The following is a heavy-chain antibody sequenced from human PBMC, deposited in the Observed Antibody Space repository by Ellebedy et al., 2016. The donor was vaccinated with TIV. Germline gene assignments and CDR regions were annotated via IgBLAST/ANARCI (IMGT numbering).Heavy chain of an antibody. V-gene: IGHV3-33*06. CDR3: AKDSVYYYGSGSYYNY. Sequence: GESLKISXAASGFTFSSYWMSWVRQAPGKGLEWVAVIWYDGSNKYYADSVKGRFTISRDNSKNTLYLQMNSLRAEDTAVYYCAKDSVYYYGSGSYYNYWGQGTLVTVSS. J-gene: IGHJ4*02. D-gene: IGHD3-10*01. CDR2: IWYDGSNK. CDR1: GFTFSSYW.